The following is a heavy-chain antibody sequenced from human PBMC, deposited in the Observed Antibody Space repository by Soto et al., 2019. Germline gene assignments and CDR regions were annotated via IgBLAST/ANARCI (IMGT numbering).Heavy chain of an antibody. CDR1: GGSISSYY. J-gene: IGHJ3*02. V-gene: IGHV4-59*01. D-gene: IGHD3-10*01. CDR2: IYYSGST. CDR3: ARVWGGAFDI. Sequence: QVQLQESGPGLVKPSETLSLTCTVSGGSISSYYRSWIRQPPGKGLEWIGYIYYSGSTNYNPSLKSRVTISVDTSKNQFSLKLSSVTAADTAVYYCARVWGGAFDIWGHETMVTVSS.